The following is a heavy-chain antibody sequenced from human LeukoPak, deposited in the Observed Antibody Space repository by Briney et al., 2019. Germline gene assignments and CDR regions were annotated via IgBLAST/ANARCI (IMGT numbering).Heavy chain of an antibody. CDR1: GFTFDDYA. CDR3: AKGDSSGYWGPY. J-gene: IGHJ4*02. CDR2: ISWNSGSI. D-gene: IGHD3-22*01. Sequence: GGSLRLSCAASGFTFDDYAMHWVRQAPGKGLEWVSGISWNSGSIGYADSVKGRFTISRDNAKNSLYLQMNSLRAEDTAVYYCAKGDSSGYWGPYWGQGTLVTVSS. V-gene: IGHV3-9*01.